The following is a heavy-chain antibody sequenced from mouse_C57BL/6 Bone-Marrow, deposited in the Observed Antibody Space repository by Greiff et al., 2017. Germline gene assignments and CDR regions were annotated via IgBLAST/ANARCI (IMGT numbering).Heavy chain of an antibody. D-gene: IGHD2-1*01. V-gene: IGHV5-15*01. CDR3: ARQGGNPYYYAMDY. J-gene: IGHJ4*01. CDR2: ISNLAYSI. Sequence: EVKLMESGGGLVQPGGSLKLSCAASGFTFSDYGMAWVRQAPRKGPEWVAFISNLAYSIYYADTVTGRFTISRDNAKNTLYLEMSSLRSEDTAMYYCARQGGNPYYYAMDYWGQGTSGTVSS. CDR1: GFTFSDYG.